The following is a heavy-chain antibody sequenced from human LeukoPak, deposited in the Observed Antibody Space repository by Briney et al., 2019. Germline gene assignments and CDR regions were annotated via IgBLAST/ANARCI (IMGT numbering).Heavy chain of an antibody. V-gene: IGHV3-48*04. D-gene: IGHD1-1*01. J-gene: IGHJ4*02. CDR2: ARISSGNT. Sequence: PGGSLRLSCAASGFTSSDYSMNWGGQAPGKGRDWISYARISSGNTKYAVSVKGPFTIYGDSARNSLYMQMSSLRVEDTAVYYCARDHNYAFDNWGQGTLVTVSS. CDR3: ARDHNYAFDN. CDR1: GFTSSDYS.